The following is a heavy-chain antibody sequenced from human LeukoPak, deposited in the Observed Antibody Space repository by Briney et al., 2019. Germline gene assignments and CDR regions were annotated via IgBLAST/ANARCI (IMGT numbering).Heavy chain of an antibody. D-gene: IGHD3-22*01. V-gene: IGHV4-4*07. CDR3: ARLSNYYDTTSGYYYSFDL. J-gene: IGHJ4*02. Sequence: PSETLSLTCTVSGGSISPYYWSWIRQPAGKGLEWIGRIYASGSTNYNPSLQSRVTISVDKSKNHFSLNLSSVTAADTAVYYCARLSNYYDTTSGYYYSFDLWGKGTLVTVSS. CDR1: GGSISPYY. CDR2: IYASGST.